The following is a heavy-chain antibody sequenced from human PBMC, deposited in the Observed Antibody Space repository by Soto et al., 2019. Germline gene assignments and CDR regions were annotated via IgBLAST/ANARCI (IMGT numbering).Heavy chain of an antibody. V-gene: IGHV3-15*01. D-gene: IGHD4-17*01. CDR1: GFSFSNAW. CDR2: IKRETDGGAT. Sequence: EVPLVESGGGLVEPGGSLRLSCAASGFSFSNAWMSWVRQAPGKGLELVGRIKRETDGGATDYAAPVKGRFTISRDDSKSTLYLEMNSLKTEDTAVYYCVTDRRDYGDVHFDYWGQGTLVTVSS. CDR3: VTDRRDYGDVHFDY. J-gene: IGHJ4*02.